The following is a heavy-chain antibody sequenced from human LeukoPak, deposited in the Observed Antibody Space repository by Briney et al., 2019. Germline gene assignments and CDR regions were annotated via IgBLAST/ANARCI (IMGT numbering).Heavy chain of an antibody. CDR1: GFTFSSYN. V-gene: IGHV3-21*01. J-gene: IGHJ3*01. CDR3: ARAANNSDAFDV. Sequence: PGGSLRLSCAASGFTFSSYNMQWVRQPPGKGLEWVSCIYNSTNYKYFADSMKGRFIISKDNPKNSLYLQVNGLRAEDTAVYYCARAANNSDAFDVWGQGTVVSVSS. D-gene: IGHD1-20*01. CDR2: IYNSTNYK.